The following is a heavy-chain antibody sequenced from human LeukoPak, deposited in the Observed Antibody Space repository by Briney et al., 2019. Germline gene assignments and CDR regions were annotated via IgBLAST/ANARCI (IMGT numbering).Heavy chain of an antibody. Sequence: ASVKVSCKASGYSFVGYGITWVRQAPGQGLEWMGEITPIFGAANYAQTFQGRVTITADESTSTVFMELSSLRSDDTAFYYCARNSRVASTSGLNYWGQGTLVTVSS. CDR1: GYSFVGYG. J-gene: IGHJ4*02. CDR3: ARNSRVASTSGLNY. D-gene: IGHD4-23*01. V-gene: IGHV1-69*13. CDR2: ITPIFGAA.